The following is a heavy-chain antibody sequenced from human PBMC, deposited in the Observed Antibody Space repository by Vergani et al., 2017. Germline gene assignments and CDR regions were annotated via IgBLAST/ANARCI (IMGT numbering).Heavy chain of an antibody. CDR2: ISYDGSNK. V-gene: IGHV3-30*04. CDR1: GFTFSSYA. Sequence: QVQLVESGGGVVQPGRSLRLSCAASGFTFSSYAMHWVRQAPGKGLEWVAVISYDGSNKYYADSVKGRFTISRDNSKNTLYLQMNSLRAEDTAVYYCARVDFWSGYYYDYYMDVWGKGTTVTVSS. CDR3: ARVDFWSGYYYDYYMDV. J-gene: IGHJ6*03. D-gene: IGHD3-3*01.